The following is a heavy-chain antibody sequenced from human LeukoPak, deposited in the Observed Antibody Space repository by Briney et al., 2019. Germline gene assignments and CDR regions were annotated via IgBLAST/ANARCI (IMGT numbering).Heavy chain of an antibody. D-gene: IGHD3-10*01. Sequence: PGGSLRLSCAASGFTFSSYAMMWVRQTPGKGLEWVSSISGNGAVTFYANSVKGRFTISRDNSENTLYLQMNSLRAEDTALYYCTKGDYGSGSYSIVDYWGQGTLVTVSS. V-gene: IGHV3-23*01. CDR1: GFTFSSYA. CDR3: TKGDYGSGSYSIVDY. CDR2: ISGNGAVT. J-gene: IGHJ4*02.